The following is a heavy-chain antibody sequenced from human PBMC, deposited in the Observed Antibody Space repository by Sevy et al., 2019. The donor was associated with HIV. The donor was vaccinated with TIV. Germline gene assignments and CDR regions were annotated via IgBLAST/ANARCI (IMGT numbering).Heavy chain of an antibody. CDR1: GGSISSGGYY. D-gene: IGHD3-3*01. CDR2: IYYSGST. V-gene: IGHV4-31*03. CDR3: ARDRSNYDFWSGYHLTSAAFDI. Sequence: SETLSLTCTVSGGSISSGGYYWSWIRQHPGKGLEWIGYIYYSGSTYYNPSLKSRVTISVDTSMNQFSLKLSSVTAADTAVYYCARDRSNYDFWSGYHLTSAAFDIWGQGTMVTVSS. J-gene: IGHJ3*02.